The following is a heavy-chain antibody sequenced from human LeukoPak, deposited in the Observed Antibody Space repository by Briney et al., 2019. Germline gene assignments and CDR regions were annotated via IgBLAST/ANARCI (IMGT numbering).Heavy chain of an antibody. CDR3: ARPRLPYYYDSSGYYFDY. D-gene: IGHD3-22*01. V-gene: IGHV1-18*01. CDR1: GYTFTSYG. J-gene: IGHJ4*02. Sequence: ASVKVSCKASGYTFTSYGISWVRQAPGQGLEWMGWISAYNGNTNYAQKLQGRVTMTTDTSTSTAYMELRSLRSDDTAVYYCARPRLPYYYDSSGYYFDYWGQGTLVTVSS. CDR2: ISAYNGNT.